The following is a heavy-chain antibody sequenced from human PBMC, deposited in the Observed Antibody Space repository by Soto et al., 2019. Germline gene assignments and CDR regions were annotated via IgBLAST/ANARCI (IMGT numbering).Heavy chain of an antibody. D-gene: IGHD2-8*01. CDR1: GGSISSAGYY. CDR3: ATKPNGLYYFVY. V-gene: IGHV4-31*03. J-gene: IGHJ4*02. Sequence: PSETLSLTCTVSGGSISSAGYYWSWIRQHPGKGLEWIGYIYSSGVTYYEPSLKSRVTMSVDMSKNQFSLRLSSVTAADTAVYYCATKPNGLYYFVYWGQGALVTVSS. CDR2: IYSSGVT.